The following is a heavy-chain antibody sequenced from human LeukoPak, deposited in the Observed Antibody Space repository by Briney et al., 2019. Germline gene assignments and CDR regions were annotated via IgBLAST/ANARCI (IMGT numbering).Heavy chain of an antibody. J-gene: IGHJ4*02. V-gene: IGHV3-21*01. CDR2: ISSSSSYI. Sequence: GGSLRLSCAASGFTFSSYAMSWVRQAPGKGLEWVSSISSSSSYIYYADSVKGRFTISRDNAKNSLYLQMNSLRAEDTAVYYCAREDYGGNSVPDYWGQGTLVTVSS. CDR1: GFTFSSYA. CDR3: AREDYGGNSVPDY. D-gene: IGHD4-23*01.